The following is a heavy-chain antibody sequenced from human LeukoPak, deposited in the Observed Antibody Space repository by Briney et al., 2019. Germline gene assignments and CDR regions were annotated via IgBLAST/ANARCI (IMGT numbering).Heavy chain of an antibody. V-gene: IGHV3-30*02. D-gene: IGHD4-11*01. CDR1: GFTFSSYW. CDR3: AKEGRPPGTDNYSNWLFDDY. J-gene: IGHJ4*02. CDR2: IRFDGSIK. Sequence: GGSLRLSCAASGFTFSSYWMSWVRQAPGKGLEWVAFIRFDGSIKYYSESVKGRFTISRDNSKNTLYVQMNSLRDEDTAVYYCAKEGRPPGTDNYSNWLFDDYWGQGTLVTVSS.